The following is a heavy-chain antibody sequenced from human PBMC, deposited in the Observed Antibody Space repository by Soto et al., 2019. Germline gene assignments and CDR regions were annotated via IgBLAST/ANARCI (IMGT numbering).Heavy chain of an antibody. V-gene: IGHV4-30-2*01. CDR1: GGSISSGGYS. Sequence: QLQLQESGSGLVKPSQTLSLTCAVSGGSISSGGYSWSWIRQPPGKGLEWIGYIYHSGSTYYNPSLKSRVTISVDRSKNQFSLKLSSVTAADTAVYYCARLHDYGDYVESEVDYWGQGTLVTVSS. CDR2: IYHSGST. CDR3: ARLHDYGDYVESEVDY. J-gene: IGHJ4*02. D-gene: IGHD4-17*01.